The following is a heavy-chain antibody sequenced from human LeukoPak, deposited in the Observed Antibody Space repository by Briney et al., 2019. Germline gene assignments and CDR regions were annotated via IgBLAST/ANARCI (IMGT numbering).Heavy chain of an antibody. CDR1: GGSFSGYY. CDR3: ARVGVRRIMIVGP. CDR2: INHSGST. J-gene: IGHJ5*02. V-gene: IGHV4-34*01. Sequence: PSENLSLTCAVYGGSFSGYYWSWIRQPPGKGLEWIGEINHSGSTNYNPSLKSRVTISVDTSKNQFSLKLSSVTAADTAVYYCARVGVRRIMIVGPRGQGTLVTVSS. D-gene: IGHD3-22*01.